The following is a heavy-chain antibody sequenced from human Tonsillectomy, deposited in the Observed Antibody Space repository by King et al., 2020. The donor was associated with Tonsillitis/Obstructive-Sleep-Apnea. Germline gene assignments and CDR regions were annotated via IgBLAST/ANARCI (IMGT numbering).Heavy chain of an antibody. J-gene: IGHJ3*02. V-gene: IGHV4-59*08. CDR2: IYYNGKT. CDR1: GGSIISEH. D-gene: IGHD6-19*01. Sequence: MQLQESGPGLVKPSETLSLICSVSGGSIISEHWSWLRQPPGKGLEWIGYIYYNGKTNYNPSLKSRLTMSVDTSKNQFSLKLRSVTAADTAVYYCARQAGGTYTEGSFDIWGRGTMVTVSS. CDR3: ARQAGGTYTEGSFDI.